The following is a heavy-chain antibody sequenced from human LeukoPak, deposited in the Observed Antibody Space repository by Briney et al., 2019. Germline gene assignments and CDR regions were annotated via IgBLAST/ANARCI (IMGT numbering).Heavy chain of an antibody. J-gene: IGHJ4*02. Sequence: GGFLRLSCAASGFTFSSYAMHWVRQAPGKGLEWVAVISYDGSNKYYADPVKGRFTISRDNSKNTLYLQMNSLRAEDTAVYYCASEEYDSSGYYRNLDYWGQGTLVTVSS. CDR3: ASEEYDSSGYYRNLDY. V-gene: IGHV3-30-3*01. CDR1: GFTFSSYA. CDR2: ISYDGSNK. D-gene: IGHD3-22*01.